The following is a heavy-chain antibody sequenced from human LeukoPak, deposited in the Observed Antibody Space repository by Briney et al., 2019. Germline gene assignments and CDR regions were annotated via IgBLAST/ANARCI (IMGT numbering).Heavy chain of an antibody. CDR2: ISYDGSNK. CDR3: ARDANEGYSYGPTFDY. D-gene: IGHD5-18*01. CDR1: GFAFSSYA. Sequence: PGGSLRLSCAASGFAFSSYAMHWVRQAPGKGLEWVAVISYDGSNKYYADSVKGRFTISRDNSKNTLYLQMNSLRAEDTAVYYCARDANEGYSYGPTFDYWGQGTLVTVSS. J-gene: IGHJ4*02. V-gene: IGHV3-30-3*01.